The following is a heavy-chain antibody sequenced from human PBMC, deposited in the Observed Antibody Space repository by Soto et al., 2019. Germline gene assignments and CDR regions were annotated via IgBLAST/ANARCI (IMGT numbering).Heavy chain of an antibody. CDR3: ARDIRTNRDTLWS. Sequence: GSLRLSCAASGFTFSSYSMNWVRQAPGKGLEWVSSISSSSSYIYYADSVKGRFTISRDNAKNSLYLQMNSLRAEDTAVYYCARDIRTNRDTLWSWAQGTLVTVSS. D-gene: IGHD3-10*01. CDR1: GFTFSSYS. V-gene: IGHV3-21*01. CDR2: ISSSSSYI. J-gene: IGHJ5*02.